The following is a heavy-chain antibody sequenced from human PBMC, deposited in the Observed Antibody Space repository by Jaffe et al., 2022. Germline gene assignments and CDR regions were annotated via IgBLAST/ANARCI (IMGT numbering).Heavy chain of an antibody. Sequence: EVQLVESGGGLVQPGRSLRLSCAASGFTFDDYAMHWVRQAPGKGLEWVSGISWNSGSIGYADSVKGRFTISRDNAKNSLYLQMNSLRAEDTALYYCAKEQTTATGYYMDVWGKGTTVTVSS. V-gene: IGHV3-9*01. J-gene: IGHJ6*03. CDR3: AKEQTTATGYYMDV. D-gene: IGHD4-4*01. CDR2: ISWNSGSI. CDR1: GFTFDDYA.